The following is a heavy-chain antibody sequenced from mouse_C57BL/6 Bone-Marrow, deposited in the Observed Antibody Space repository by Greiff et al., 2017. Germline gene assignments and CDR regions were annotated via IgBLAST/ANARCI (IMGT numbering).Heavy chain of an antibody. D-gene: IGHD1-1*01. CDR2: IHPNSGST. J-gene: IGHJ2*01. CDR3: AREGYYYGSNPYYFDY. Sequence: VQLQQPGAELVKPGASVKLSCKASGYTFTSYWMHWVKQRPGQGLEWIGMIHPNSGSTNSNEKFKSKATLTVDKSSSTAYMQLSSLTSEDSAVYYCAREGYYYGSNPYYFDYWGQGTTLTVAS. CDR1: GYTFTSYW. V-gene: IGHV1-64*01.